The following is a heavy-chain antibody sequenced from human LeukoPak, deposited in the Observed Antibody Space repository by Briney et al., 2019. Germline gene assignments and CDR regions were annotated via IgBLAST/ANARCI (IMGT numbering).Heavy chain of an antibody. D-gene: IGHD6-19*01. CDR2: VHNSGRT. CDR1: GDSISNYY. J-gene: IGHJ6*02. CDR3: AREKGSGLGYGMDV. Sequence: SETLSLTCSVSGDSISNYYCNWIRQPPGKGLEWIGYVHNSGRTNHNPSLKSRVTTSVDTSKKQFSLILTSVTAADTALYYCAREKGSGLGYGMDVWGPGTSVTVSS. V-gene: IGHV4-59*12.